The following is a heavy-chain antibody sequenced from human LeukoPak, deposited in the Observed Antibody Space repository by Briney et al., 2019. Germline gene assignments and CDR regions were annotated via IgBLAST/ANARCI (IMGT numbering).Heavy chain of an antibody. Sequence: PGRSLRLSCAASGFTFSSYGMHWVRQAPGKGLEWVAVISYDGSNKYYADSVKGRFTISRDNSKNTLYLQMNSLRAEDTAVYYCAKLLRPGPSADYWGQGTLVTVSS. CDR1: GFTFSSYG. J-gene: IGHJ4*02. D-gene: IGHD3-22*01. V-gene: IGHV3-30*18. CDR2: ISYDGSNK. CDR3: AKLLRPGPSADY.